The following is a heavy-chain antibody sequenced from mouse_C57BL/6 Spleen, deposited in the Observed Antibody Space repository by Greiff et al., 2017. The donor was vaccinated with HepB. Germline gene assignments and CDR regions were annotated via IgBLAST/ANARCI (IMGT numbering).Heavy chain of an antibody. CDR2: ISYSGST. J-gene: IGHJ1*03. Sequence: EVQLVESGPGLAKPSQTLSLTCSVTGYSITSDYWNWIRKFPGNKLEYMGYISYSGSTYYNPSLKSRISITRDTSKNQYYLQLNSVTTEDTATYYCARYPSSYYYGSYWYFDVWGTGTTVTVSS. V-gene: IGHV3-8*01. CDR1: GYSITSDY. CDR3: ARYPSSYYYGSYWYFDV. D-gene: IGHD1-1*01.